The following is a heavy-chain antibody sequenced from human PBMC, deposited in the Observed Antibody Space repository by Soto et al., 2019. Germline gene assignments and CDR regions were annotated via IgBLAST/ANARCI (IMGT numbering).Heavy chain of an antibody. CDR2: IYYSDST. CDR1: GGSLSSYY. V-gene: IGHV4-59*01. Sequence: SETLSLTCTVSGGSLSSYYWSWIRQSPGKGLEYIGYIYYSDSTNYNPSLKSRVTISVDTSKNQFSLKLSSVTAADTAVYYCARDDAALCSGSYCFDYWGQGTLVTVSS. CDR3: ARDDAALCSGSYCFDY. J-gene: IGHJ4*02. D-gene: IGHD3-10*02.